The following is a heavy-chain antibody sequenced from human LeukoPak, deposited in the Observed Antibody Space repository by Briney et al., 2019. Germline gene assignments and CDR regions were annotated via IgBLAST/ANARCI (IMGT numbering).Heavy chain of an antibody. J-gene: IGHJ2*01. CDR3: AGYREYWDWHFEL. Sequence: TSGTLSLTCTVSGVSMNNIIWWTWVRQPPGKGLEWIGYMYYSGSTNYNPSLKSRVTISIDTSKNQFSLKLTSVTAADTAVYYCAGYREYWDWHFELWGRGAPVTASP. CDR2: MYYSGST. V-gene: IGHV4-59*01. D-gene: IGHD2-8*02. CDR1: GVSMNNIIW.